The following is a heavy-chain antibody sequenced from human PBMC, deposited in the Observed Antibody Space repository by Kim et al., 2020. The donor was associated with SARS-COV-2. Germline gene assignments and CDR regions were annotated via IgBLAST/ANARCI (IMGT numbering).Heavy chain of an antibody. V-gene: IGHV5-10-1*01. CDR1: GYSFTSYW. D-gene: IGHD2-15*01. CDR3: ARHWRLLGYCSGGSCLNWFDP. CDR2: IDPSDSYT. Sequence: GESLKISCKGSGYSFTSYWISWVRQMPGKGLEWMGTIDPSDSYTNYSPSFQGHVTISADKSISTAYLQWSSLRASDTAMYYCARHWRLLGYCSGGSCLNWFDPWGQGTLVTVSS. J-gene: IGHJ5*02.